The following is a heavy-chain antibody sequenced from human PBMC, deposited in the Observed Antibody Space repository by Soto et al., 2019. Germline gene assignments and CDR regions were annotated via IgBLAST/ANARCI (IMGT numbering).Heavy chain of an antibody. D-gene: IGHD2-2*01. V-gene: IGHV4-59*01. CDR1: GGSISSYY. CDR2: IYYSGST. J-gene: IGHJ6*03. CDR3: AGLGYCSSTSCYAGLPKDYYYYYYMDV. Sequence: SETLSLTCTVSGGSISSYYWSWIRQPPGKGLEWIGYIYYSGSTNYNPSLKSRVTISVDTSKNQFSLKLSSVTAADTAVYYCAGLGYCSSTSCYAGLPKDYYYYYYMDVWGKGTTVTVSS.